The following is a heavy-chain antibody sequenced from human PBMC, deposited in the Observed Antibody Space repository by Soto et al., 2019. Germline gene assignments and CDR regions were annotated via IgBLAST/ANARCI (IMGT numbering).Heavy chain of an antibody. J-gene: IGHJ4*02. V-gene: IGHV1-46*01. CDR1: GDTFTDYY. CDR2: VNPSGGHT. Sequence: QVQLMQSGAEVKKPGASVKVSCKASGDTFTDYYIHWVRQAPGQGLERMGTVNPSGGHTTYAQHFLGRVTXTWXXSXDTLYRELTSLTSHDTAIYYCARGGHVVVVTAALDYWGQGTLVTVSS. D-gene: IGHD2-21*02. CDR3: ARGGHVVVVTAALDY.